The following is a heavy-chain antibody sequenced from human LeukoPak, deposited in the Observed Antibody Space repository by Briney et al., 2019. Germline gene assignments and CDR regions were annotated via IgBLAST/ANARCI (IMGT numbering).Heavy chain of an antibody. CDR1: GGSFSGYY. CDR3: ARGRTYYYDSSGYRYFDY. V-gene: IGHV4-34*01. CDR2: INHSGST. J-gene: IGHJ4*02. D-gene: IGHD3-22*01. Sequence: PSETLSLTCAVYGGSFSGYYWSWIRQPPGKGLEWIGEINHSGSTNYNPSPKSRVTISVDTSKNQFSLKLSSVTAADTAVYYCARGRTYYYDSSGYRYFDYWGQGTLVTVSS.